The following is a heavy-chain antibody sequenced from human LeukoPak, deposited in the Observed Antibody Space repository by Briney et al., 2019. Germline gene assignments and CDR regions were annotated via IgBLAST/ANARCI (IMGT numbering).Heavy chain of an antibody. Sequence: GGSLRLSCAASGFTFSSYAMSWVRQAPGKGLEGVAVISGSGGSTYYADSVKGRFTISRDNSKNTLYVQMNSLRAEDTAVYYCAETSYDYVWGSYRYNAFDIWGQGTMVTVSS. CDR1: GFTFSSYA. J-gene: IGHJ3*02. CDR2: ISGSGGST. CDR3: AETSYDYVWGSYRYNAFDI. V-gene: IGHV3-23*01. D-gene: IGHD3-16*02.